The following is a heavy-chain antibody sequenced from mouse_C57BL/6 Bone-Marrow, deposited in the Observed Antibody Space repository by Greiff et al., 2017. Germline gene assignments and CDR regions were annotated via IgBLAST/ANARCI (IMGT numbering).Heavy chain of an antibody. CDR1: GYTFPSYW. CDR3: ARQTAQATLLMDY. CDR2: INPSNGGT. Sequence: QVQLQQPGTELVKPGASVKLSCKASGYTFPSYWMHWVKQRPGQGLEWIGNINPSNGGTNYTAKFKSKATLTVDKSSSTAYMQLSSLTSEYSAVYYCARQTAQATLLMDYWGQGTSVTVSS. D-gene: IGHD3-2*02. V-gene: IGHV1-53*01. J-gene: IGHJ4*01.